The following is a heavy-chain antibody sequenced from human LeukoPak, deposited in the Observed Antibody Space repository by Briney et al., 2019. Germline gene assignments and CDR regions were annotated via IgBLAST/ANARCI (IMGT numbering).Heavy chain of an antibody. CDR1: GFTVSSNY. Sequence: PGGSLRLSCAASGFTVSSNYMSWVRQAPGKGLEWVSVIYSGGSTYYADSVKGRFTISRDNSKNTLYLQMNSLRAEDTAVYYCASPAYDSSGYPSDYWGQGTLVTVSS. V-gene: IGHV3-53*01. J-gene: IGHJ4*02. D-gene: IGHD3-22*01. CDR2: IYSGGST. CDR3: ASPAYDSSGYPSDY.